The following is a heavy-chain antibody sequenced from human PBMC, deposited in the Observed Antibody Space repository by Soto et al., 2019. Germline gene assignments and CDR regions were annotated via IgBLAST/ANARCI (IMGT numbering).Heavy chain of an antibody. D-gene: IGHD6-25*01. Sequence: QVQLQESGPGLVKPSETLSLTCSVSGVSTSNHYWTWIRKPPGQGPEWIGCIYYRGTTNYNASFNSRVTISLDTSKNQFSLRLTSVTTADTAVYYCARGSGSPFHDHEFDYWGQGILVTVSS. J-gene: IGHJ4*02. CDR1: GVSTSNHY. CDR3: ARGSGSPFHDHEFDY. CDR2: IYYRGTT. V-gene: IGHV4-59*11.